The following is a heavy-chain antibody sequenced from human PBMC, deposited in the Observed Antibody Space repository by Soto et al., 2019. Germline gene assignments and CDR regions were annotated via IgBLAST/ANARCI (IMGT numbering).Heavy chain of an antibody. Sequence: PGGCLRLSCAASGVTFSSYSMNWVRQAPGKGLEWVSSISSSSSYIYYADSVKGRFTISRDNAKNSLYLQMNSLRAEDTAVYYCARDMILSPAMAAGWDYYYYYYYMDVWGKGTTVTVSS. J-gene: IGHJ6*03. CDR3: ARDMILSPAMAAGWDYYYYYYYMDV. CDR2: ISSSSSYI. V-gene: IGHV3-21*01. CDR1: GVTFSSYS. D-gene: IGHD6-13*01.